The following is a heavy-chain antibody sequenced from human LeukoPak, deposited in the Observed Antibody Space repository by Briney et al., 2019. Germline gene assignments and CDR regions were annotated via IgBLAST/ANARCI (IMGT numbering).Heavy chain of an antibody. D-gene: IGHD3-9*01. V-gene: IGHV3-21*01. J-gene: IGHJ4*02. CDR2: ISSSSSYI. CDR3: ARHRYILTGYYGFFDY. CDR1: GFTFSSYS. Sequence: GGSLRLSCAASGFTFSSYSMNWVRQAPGKGLEWVSSISSSSSYIYYADSVKGRFTISRDNSKNSLYLQMNSLRAEDTAVYYCARHRYILTGYYGFFDYWGQGTLVTVSS.